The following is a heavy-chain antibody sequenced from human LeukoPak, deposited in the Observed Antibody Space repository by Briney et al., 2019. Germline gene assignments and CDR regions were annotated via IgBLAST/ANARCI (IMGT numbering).Heavy chain of an antibody. CDR3: TTDLNQRLKWFGNPLDH. V-gene: IGHV3-15*01. D-gene: IGHD3-10*01. CDR1: GFSFSYAW. J-gene: IGHJ4*02. CDR2: IRSETDGATT. Sequence: PGGPLRLSCVASGFSFSYAWMSWVRRAPGKGLQWVGHIRSETDGATTDYAAAVQGRFTISRDDSKKMLYLEMNSLTTEDTAVYYCTTDLNQRLKWFGNPLDHWGQGTPVTVSS.